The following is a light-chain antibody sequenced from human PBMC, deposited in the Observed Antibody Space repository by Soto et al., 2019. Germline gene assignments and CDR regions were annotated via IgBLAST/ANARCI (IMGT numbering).Light chain of an antibody. J-gene: IGKJ1*01. CDR2: GAS. CDR3: QQYGSSGT. CDR1: QSVSSN. V-gene: IGKV3-15*01. Sequence: EIVMPKSPHTLSVSPGERATLSCRASQSVSSNLAWYQQKAGQAPRLLIYGASTRATGIPARFSGSGSGTDFTLTISRLEPEDFAVYYCQQYGSSGTFGQGTKVDIK.